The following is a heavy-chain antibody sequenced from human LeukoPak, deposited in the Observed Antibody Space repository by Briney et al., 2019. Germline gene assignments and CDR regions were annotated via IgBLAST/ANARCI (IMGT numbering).Heavy chain of an antibody. CDR1: GFTVSSNY. V-gene: IGHV3-53*01. Sequence: GGSLRLSCEASGFTVSSNYMSWVRQAPGKGLEWVSVIYSGGSTYYADSVKGRFTISRDNSKNTLYLQMNSLRAEDTAVYYCARGPGSRGIFDYWGQGTLVTVSS. D-gene: IGHD3-10*01. CDR2: IYSGGST. J-gene: IGHJ4*02. CDR3: ARGPGSRGIFDY.